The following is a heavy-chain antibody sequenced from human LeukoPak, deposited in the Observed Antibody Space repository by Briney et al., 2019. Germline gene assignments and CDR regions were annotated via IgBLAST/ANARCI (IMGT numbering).Heavy chain of an antibody. J-gene: IGHJ4*02. CDR1: GGSISSGSYY. CDR3: ARATGYFDY. V-gene: IGHV4-61*02. CDR2: IYTSGST. Sequence: SQTLSLTCTVSGGSISSGSYYWSWIRQPAGKGLEWIGRIYTSGSTNYNPSLTSRVTISVDTSKNQFSLKLSSVTAADTAVYYCARATGYFDYWGQGTLVTVSS.